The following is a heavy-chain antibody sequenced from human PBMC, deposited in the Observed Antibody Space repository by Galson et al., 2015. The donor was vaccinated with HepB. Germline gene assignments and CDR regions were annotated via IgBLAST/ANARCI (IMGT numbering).Heavy chain of an antibody. CDR3: ARPEYSRGWTLRN. D-gene: IGHD6-19*01. Sequence: SVKVSCKASGYTFTGNYMHWVRQAPGQGLEWMGWINPNSGGTSYAQKFQGRVTMTRDTSISTAYMELNRLRSDDTAVYYCARPEYSRGWTLRNWGQGTLVTVSS. J-gene: IGHJ4*02. CDR2: INPNSGGT. V-gene: IGHV1-2*02. CDR1: GYTFTGNY.